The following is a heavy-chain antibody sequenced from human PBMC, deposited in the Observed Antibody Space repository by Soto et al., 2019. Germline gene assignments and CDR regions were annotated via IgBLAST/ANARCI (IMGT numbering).Heavy chain of an antibody. J-gene: IGHJ4*02. CDR1: GGSFSGYY. V-gene: IGHV4-34*01. Sequence: SETLSLTCAVYGGSFSGYYWSWIRQPPGKGLEWIGEINHSGRTNYNPSLKSRVTISVDTSKNQFSLKLSSMTAADTAVYYCVRGVAVKLVVQRDASDKYYCDSWGQGTLVTVSS. CDR2: INHSGRT. D-gene: IGHD2-21*01. CDR3: VRGVAVKLVVQRDASDKYYCDS.